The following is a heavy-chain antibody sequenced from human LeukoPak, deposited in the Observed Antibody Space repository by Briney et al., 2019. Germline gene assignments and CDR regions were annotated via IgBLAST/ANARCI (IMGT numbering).Heavy chain of an antibody. CDR3: AKDAGRFGEFRAWFDP. J-gene: IGHJ5*02. Sequence: GGSLRLSCAASGFTFSSYAMSWVRQAPGQGLEWVSAISGSGGSTYYADSVKGRFTISRDNSKNTLYLQMNSLRAEDTAVYYCAKDAGRFGEFRAWFDPWGQGTLVTVSS. V-gene: IGHV3-23*01. CDR2: ISGSGGST. CDR1: GFTFSSYA. D-gene: IGHD3-10*01.